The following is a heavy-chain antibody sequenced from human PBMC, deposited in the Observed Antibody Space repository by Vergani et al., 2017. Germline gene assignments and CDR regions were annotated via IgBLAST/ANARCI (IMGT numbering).Heavy chain of an antibody. J-gene: IGHJ4*02. CDR2: MNPNSGNT. V-gene: IGHV1-8*01. D-gene: IGHD4-17*01. CDR1: GYTFTSYD. Sequence: QVQLVQSGAEVKKPGASVKVSCKASGYTFTSYDINWVRQATGQGLEWMGWMNPNSGNTGYAQKFQGRVTMTRNTSISTAYMELRSLRSDDTAVYYCARVHGDYAPPGDGRIDWGQGTLVTVSS. CDR3: ARVHGDYAPPGDGRID.